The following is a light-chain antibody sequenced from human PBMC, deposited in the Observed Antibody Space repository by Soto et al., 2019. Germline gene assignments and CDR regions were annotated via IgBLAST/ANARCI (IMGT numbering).Light chain of an antibody. Sequence: QSALTQPASVSGSPGQSITISCTGTSTDVGAYDYVSWFQQHPGKAPTLIIYDVNNRPSGVSTRFSGSKSGNMASLTISGLQAEDEADYYCSSCSGLSTLYVFGTGTKLTVL. J-gene: IGLJ1*01. V-gene: IGLV2-14*03. CDR1: STDVGAYDY. CDR2: DVN. CDR3: SSCSGLSTLYV.